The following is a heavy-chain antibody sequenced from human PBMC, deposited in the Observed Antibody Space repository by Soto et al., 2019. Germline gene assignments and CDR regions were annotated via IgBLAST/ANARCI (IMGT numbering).Heavy chain of an antibody. V-gene: IGHV3-23*01. CDR2: ISGSGGST. J-gene: IGHJ6*02. Sequence: GGSLRLSCAASGFTFSSYAMSWVRQAPGKGLEWVSAISGSGGSTYYADSVKGRFTISRDNSKNTLYLQLNSLRAEDTAVYYCAKEVTVTQMGYYYGMDVWGQGTTVTVSS. D-gene: IGHD4-17*01. CDR3: AKEVTVTQMGYYYGMDV. CDR1: GFTFSSYA.